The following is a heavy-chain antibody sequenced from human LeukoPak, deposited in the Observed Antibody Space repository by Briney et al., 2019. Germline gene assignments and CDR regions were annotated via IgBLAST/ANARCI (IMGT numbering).Heavy chain of an antibody. CDR2: IIPILGIA. J-gene: IGHJ4*02. CDR1: GGTFSSYT. Sequence: GASVKVSCKASGGTFSSYTISWVRQAPGQVLEWMGRIIPILGIANYAQKFQGRVTITADKSTSTAYMELSSLRSEDTAVYYCARDLAPCSSTSCYPYFDSWGQGTLVTVSS. V-gene: IGHV1-69*04. D-gene: IGHD2-2*01. CDR3: ARDLAPCSSTSCYPYFDS.